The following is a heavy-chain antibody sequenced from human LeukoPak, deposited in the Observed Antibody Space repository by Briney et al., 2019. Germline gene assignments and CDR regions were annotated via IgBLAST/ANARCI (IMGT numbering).Heavy chain of an antibody. CDR1: GGSFSGYY. Sequence: SETLSLTCAVYGGSFSGYYWSWIRQPSGKGLEWIGEINHSGSTNYNPSLKSRVIMSVDTSKNQFSVKLRSVTAADTAVYYCARALLVTTSGYFYYYMDVWGTGTTVSVSS. D-gene: IGHD2-8*02. CDR2: INHSGST. V-gene: IGHV4-34*01. J-gene: IGHJ6*03. CDR3: ARALLVTTSGYFYYYMDV.